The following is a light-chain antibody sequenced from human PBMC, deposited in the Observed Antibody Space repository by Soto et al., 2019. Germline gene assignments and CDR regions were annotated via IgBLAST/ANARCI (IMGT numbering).Light chain of an antibody. V-gene: IGKV3-20*01. Sequence: SGERVAPVARRASQSISSSYLAWYQQKPGQAPRLLIYGASNRATGIPDRFSGSGSGTDFTLTITRQESEDVAVYYWQQYASPGTFGQGTKVDIK. CDR2: GAS. J-gene: IGKJ1*01. CDR3: QQYASPGT. CDR1: QSISSSY.